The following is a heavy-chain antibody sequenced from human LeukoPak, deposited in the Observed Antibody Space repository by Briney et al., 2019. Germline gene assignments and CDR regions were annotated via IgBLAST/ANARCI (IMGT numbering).Heavy chain of an antibody. CDR1: GFTFSSYG. Sequence: PGGSLRLSCAASGFTFSSYGMSWVRQAPGKGLEWVSAISGSGGSTYYADSVKGRFTISRDNSKNTLYLQMNSLRAEDTAVYYCAKASMTNYYYYMDVWGKGTTVTVSS. J-gene: IGHJ6*03. V-gene: IGHV3-23*01. CDR3: AKASMTNYYYYMDV. CDR2: ISGSGGST. D-gene: IGHD4-11*01.